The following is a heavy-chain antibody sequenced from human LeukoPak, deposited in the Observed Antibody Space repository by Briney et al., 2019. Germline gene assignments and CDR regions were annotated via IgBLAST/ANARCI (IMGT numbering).Heavy chain of an antibody. CDR2: IYYTGST. D-gene: IGHD3-16*01. CDR1: GGSISNYY. CDR3: ARVSGGLINY. J-gene: IGHJ4*02. Sequence: SETLSLTCTVSGGSISNYYWNWIRQPPGKGLEWIGYIYYTGSTNYNPSLKSRVTISVDTSKNQFSLKLSSVTAADTAVYYCARVSGGLINYWGQGTLVTVSS. V-gene: IGHV4-59*08.